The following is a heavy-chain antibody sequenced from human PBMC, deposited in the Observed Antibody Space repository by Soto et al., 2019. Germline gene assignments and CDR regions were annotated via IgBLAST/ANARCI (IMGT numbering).Heavy chain of an antibody. CDR3: ARAAYYDYVWGSYRYKEYYGMDV. CDR1: GDSISSGDFY. D-gene: IGHD3-16*02. Sequence: QVQLQESGPGLVRPSQTLSLTCTVSGDSISSGDFYWSWIRQPPGKGLEWIGYMYYSGITYYNPSLKSRLIISIDTSKNQFSLKLSSVTAADTAVYYCARAAYYDYVWGSYRYKEYYGMDVWGQGTTVTVSS. V-gene: IGHV4-30-4*01. CDR2: MYYSGIT. J-gene: IGHJ6*02.